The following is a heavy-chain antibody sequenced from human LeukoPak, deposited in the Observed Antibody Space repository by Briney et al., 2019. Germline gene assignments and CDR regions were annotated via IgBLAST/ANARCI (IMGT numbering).Heavy chain of an antibody. CDR1: GFTLSSYS. D-gene: IGHD2/OR15-2a*01. CDR2: ISPSGGIT. CDR3: AKEGILYTYFDY. J-gene: IGHJ4*02. Sequence: PGGSLRLSCAASGFTLSSYSMNWVRQAPGKGLEWVSGISPSGGITYYTDSVKGRFTISRDNSKNTVSLQMNSLRGEDTAVYYCAKEGILYTYFDYWGQGTLVTVSS. V-gene: IGHV3-23*01.